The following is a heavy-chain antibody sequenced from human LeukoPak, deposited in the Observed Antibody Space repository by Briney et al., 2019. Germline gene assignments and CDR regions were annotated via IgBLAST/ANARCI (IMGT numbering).Heavy chain of an antibody. CDR3: ATAPTEDGDGSSPGY. D-gene: IGHD4-17*01. CDR1: RFTFRDHF. V-gene: IGHV3-11*04. Sequence: PGGSLRLSCAASRFTFRDHFMSWIRQPPGKGLEYVSYISSSGSDTYYSDSVKGRFTVSRDNAKNSLFLQMNSLRAEDTAVYYCATAPTEDGDGSSPGYWGQGTRVTVSS. CDR2: ISSSGSDT. J-gene: IGHJ4*02.